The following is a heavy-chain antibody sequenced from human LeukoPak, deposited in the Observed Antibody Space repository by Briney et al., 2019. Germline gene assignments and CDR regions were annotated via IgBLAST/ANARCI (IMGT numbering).Heavy chain of an antibody. CDR1: GYTFNNFG. D-gene: IGHD6-19*01. V-gene: IGHV1-18*01. CDR3: ARDPGSFLSSSGWLNWFDH. CDR2: ISAFNGHT. J-gene: IGHJ5*02. Sequence: GASVKVSCKASGYTFNNFGINWVRQAPGQGLEWMGWISAFNGHTNYAHNLQGRVTMTTDTSTSTAYVELRSLRSDDTAVYYCARDPGSFLSSSGWLNWFDHWGQGTLVTVSS.